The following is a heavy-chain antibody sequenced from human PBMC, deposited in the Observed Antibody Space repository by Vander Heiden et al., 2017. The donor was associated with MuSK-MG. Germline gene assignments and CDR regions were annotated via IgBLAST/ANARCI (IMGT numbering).Heavy chain of an antibody. D-gene: IGHD6-19*01. V-gene: IGHV4-31*03. CDR3: ARAPIAVAGRRSYFDY. Sequence: QVQLQESGPGLVKPSQPLSLTCTVSGGSIRSGGYYGSWIRQHPGKGLEWIGYIYYSGSTYYNPSLKSRVTISVDTSKNQFSLKLSSVTAADTAVYYCARAPIAVAGRRSYFDYWGQGTLVTASS. CDR1: GGSIRSGGYY. J-gene: IGHJ4*02. CDR2: IYYSGST.